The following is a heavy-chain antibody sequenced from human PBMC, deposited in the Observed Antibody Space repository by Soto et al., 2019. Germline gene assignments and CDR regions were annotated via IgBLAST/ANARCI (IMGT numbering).Heavy chain of an antibody. CDR1: GFPFSSYW. J-gene: IGHJ3*01. CDR2: IKPDGSDT. D-gene: IGHD3-3*01. Sequence: PGGSLRLSCAASGFPFSSYWMTWVRQAPGKGLEFLATIKPDGSDTYYVDSVKGRFTISRDNAKNSLSLQMNSLRAEDTALYYCATDLNWSGTWGQGTMVTLSS. V-gene: IGHV3-7*01. CDR3: ATDLNWSGT.